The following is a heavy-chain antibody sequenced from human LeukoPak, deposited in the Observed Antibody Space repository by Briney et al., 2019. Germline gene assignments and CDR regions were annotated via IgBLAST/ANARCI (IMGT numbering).Heavy chain of an antibody. CDR1: GGSISSSSYY. Sequence: PSETLSLTCTVSGGSISSSSYYWGWIRQPPGKGLEWIGSIYYSGSTYYNPSLKSRVTISVDTSKNQFCLELSSVTAADTAVYYCARDMGYYFYDIDWGQGTLVTVSS. D-gene: IGHD3-22*01. V-gene: IGHV4-39*02. CDR2: IYYSGST. J-gene: IGHJ4*02. CDR3: ARDMGYYFYDID.